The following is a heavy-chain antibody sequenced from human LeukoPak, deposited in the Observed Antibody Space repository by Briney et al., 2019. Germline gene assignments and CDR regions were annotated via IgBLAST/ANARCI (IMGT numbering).Heavy chain of an antibody. CDR2: FDPEDGEK. J-gene: IGHJ3*02. D-gene: IGHD3-22*01. CDR3: ASTTMIEGDAFDI. V-gene: IGHV1-24*01. Sequence: ASVKVSCKVSGYTLTELSMHWVRQAPGKGLEWMGGFDPEDGEKIYAQKFQGRVTMTEDTSTDTAYMEPSSLRSEDTAVYYCASTTMIEGDAFDIWGQGTMVTVSS. CDR1: GYTLTELS.